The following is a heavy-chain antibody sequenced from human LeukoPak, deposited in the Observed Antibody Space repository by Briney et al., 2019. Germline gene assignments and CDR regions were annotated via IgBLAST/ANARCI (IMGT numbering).Heavy chain of an antibody. V-gene: IGHV3-15*07. J-gene: IGHJ4*02. D-gene: IGHD2-21*01. CDR3: ITPLPYSAQ. CDR2: IKPRTDGETT. CDR1: GFTFSSYS. Sequence: PGGSLRLSCEASGFTFSSYSMNWVRQAPGKGLEWVGRIKPRTDGETTEYAAPVKDRFSISRDDSKSMMYLQMNSLKTEDTAVYYCITPLPYSAQGGQGTLVTVSS.